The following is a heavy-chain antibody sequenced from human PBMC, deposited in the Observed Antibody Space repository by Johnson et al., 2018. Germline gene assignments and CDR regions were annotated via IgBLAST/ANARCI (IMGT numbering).Heavy chain of an antibody. V-gene: IGHV3-9*01. Sequence: EVQLLESGGGLVQPGRSLRLSCAASGFTFDDYAMHWLRQAPGKGLEWVSGIGWNSGSIGYADSVKGRFTISRDNGKNSLFLQMNSLRAEDTALYYCAKDDSSSSAAYGMDVWGHGTAVTVSS. J-gene: IGHJ6*02. CDR1: GFTFDDYA. D-gene: IGHD6-6*01. CDR3: AKDDSSSSAAYGMDV. CDR2: IGWNSGSI.